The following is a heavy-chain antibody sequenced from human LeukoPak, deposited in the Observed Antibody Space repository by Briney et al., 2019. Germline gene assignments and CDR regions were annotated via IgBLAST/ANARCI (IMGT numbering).Heavy chain of an antibody. Sequence: KPSETLSLTCTVSGGSISSYYWSWIRQPPGKGLEWIGYIYYSGSTNYNPSLKSRVTISVDTSKNQFSLKLSSVTAVDTAVYYCARSVEGYCSGGSCYSYYYYMDVWGKGTTVTVSS. J-gene: IGHJ6*03. V-gene: IGHV4-59*01. CDR1: GGSISSYY. CDR3: ARSVEGYCSGGSCYSYYYYMDV. D-gene: IGHD2-15*01. CDR2: IYYSGST.